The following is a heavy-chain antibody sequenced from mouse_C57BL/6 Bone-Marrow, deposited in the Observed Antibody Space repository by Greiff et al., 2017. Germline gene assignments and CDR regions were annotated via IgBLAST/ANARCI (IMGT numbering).Heavy chain of an antibody. D-gene: IGHD2-4*01. CDR3: ARGDYDWFAY. Sequence: VQLKESGPELVKPGASVKIPCKASGYTFTDYNMDWVKQSHGKSLEWIGDINPNNGGTIYNQKFKGKATLTVDKSSSTAYMELRSLKSEDTAVYYCARGDYDWFAYWGQGTLVTVSA. CDR2: INPNNGGT. J-gene: IGHJ3*01. CDR1: GYTFTDYN. V-gene: IGHV1-18*01.